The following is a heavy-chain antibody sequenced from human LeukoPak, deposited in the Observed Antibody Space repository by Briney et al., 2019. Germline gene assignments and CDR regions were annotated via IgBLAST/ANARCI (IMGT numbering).Heavy chain of an antibody. CDR3: ARVPITMVRVFIIRGIYGMDV. Sequence: PSEALSLTCTVSGGSISSYYWSWIRQPPGKGLEWIGYIYYSGSTNYNPPLKSRVTISVDTSKNQFSLKLSSVTAADTAVYYCARVPITMVRVFIIRGIYGMDVWGQGTTVTVSS. V-gene: IGHV4-59*08. CDR1: GGSISSYY. D-gene: IGHD3-10*01. J-gene: IGHJ6*02. CDR2: IYYSGST.